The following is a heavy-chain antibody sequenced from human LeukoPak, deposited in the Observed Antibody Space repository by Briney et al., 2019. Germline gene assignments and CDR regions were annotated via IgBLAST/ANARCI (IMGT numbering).Heavy chain of an antibody. CDR2: ISYDGSNK. J-gene: IGHJ4*02. V-gene: IGHV3-30*04. CDR1: GFMFSSYA. Sequence: ERSLRLSCAASGFMFSSYAMHWVRQAPGKGLEWVAVISYDGSNKYYADSVKGRFTISRDNSKKTLFLQRNSLRAEDTAVYYCARCQGGSGWPYYFDYWGQGTLVTVSS. CDR3: ARCQGGSGWPYYFDY. D-gene: IGHD6-19*01.